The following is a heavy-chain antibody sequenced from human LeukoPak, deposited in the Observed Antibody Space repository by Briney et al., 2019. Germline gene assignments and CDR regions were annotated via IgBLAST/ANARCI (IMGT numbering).Heavy chain of an antibody. CDR3: AKEAQGCSITSCYFDS. J-gene: IGHJ4*02. CDR2: INEDGSDK. D-gene: IGHD2-2*01. CDR1: GFTFSDYW. Sequence: GGSLRLSCAVSGFTFSDYWMTWVRQAPGKGLEWVANINEDGSDKEYVDSVKGRFTISRDNAENSLYLQMNSLRAEDTAVYYCAKEAQGCSITSCYFDSWGQGTLVTVSS. V-gene: IGHV3-7*03.